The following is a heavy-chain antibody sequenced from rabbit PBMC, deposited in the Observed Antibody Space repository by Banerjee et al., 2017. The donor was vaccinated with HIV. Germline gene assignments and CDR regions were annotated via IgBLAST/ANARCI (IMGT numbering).Heavy chain of an antibody. CDR1: GFDFSSNA. D-gene: IGHD4-1*01. J-gene: IGHJ4*01. CDR3: ARDLAGVIGWNFNL. V-gene: IGHV1S45*01. CDR2: IATGSGNA. Sequence: QEQLEESGGDLVKPEGSLTLTCTASGFDFSSNAMCWVRQAPGKGLEWIACIATGSGNAVYASWAKGRFTISKTSSTTVTLQMTSLTAADTATYFCARDLAGVIGWNFNLWGPGTLVTVS.